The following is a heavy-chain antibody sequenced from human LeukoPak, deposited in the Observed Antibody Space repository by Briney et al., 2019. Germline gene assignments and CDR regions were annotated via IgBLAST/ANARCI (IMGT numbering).Heavy chain of an antibody. Sequence: GTSLRLSCAASGFTFSSYDMHWVRQAPGKGLEWVAVMSYDGNNKDYVESVKGRFTISRDNSKNTLYLQMNSLRAEDTAVYYCATLSGYQWDYWGQGTLVTVSS. CDR1: GFTFSSYD. CDR3: ATLSGYQWDY. D-gene: IGHD3-22*01. CDR2: MSYDGNNK. V-gene: IGHV3-30*03. J-gene: IGHJ4*02.